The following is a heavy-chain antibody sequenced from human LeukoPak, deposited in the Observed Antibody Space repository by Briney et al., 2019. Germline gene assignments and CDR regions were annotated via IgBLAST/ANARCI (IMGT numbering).Heavy chain of an antibody. J-gene: IGHJ4*02. CDR2: IYFTGTT. CDR1: GGSISSY. V-gene: IGHV4-59*01. Sequence: SETLSLTCTVSGGSISSYWSWIRQSPGKGLEWIGYIYFTGTTNYNPSLKSRLTISIDTSRKQFSLKLSSATAADTAIYYCVNGGSYLTKWGQGTLVTVSS. CDR3: VNGGSYLTK. D-gene: IGHD3-10*01.